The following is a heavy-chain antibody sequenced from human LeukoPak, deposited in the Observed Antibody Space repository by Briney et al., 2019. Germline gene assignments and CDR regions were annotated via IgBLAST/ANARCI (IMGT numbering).Heavy chain of an antibody. CDR3: ARDVPDYYDSSGLFDY. V-gene: IGHV3-33*01. CDR2: IWYDGSNK. D-gene: IGHD3-22*01. CDR1: GFTFSSYG. Sequence: GRSLRLSCAASGFTFSSYGMHWVRQAPGKGLEWVAVIWYDGSNKYYADSVKGRFTISRDNSKNTLYLQMNSLRAVDTAVYYCARDVPDYYDSSGLFDYWGQGTLVTVSS. J-gene: IGHJ4*02.